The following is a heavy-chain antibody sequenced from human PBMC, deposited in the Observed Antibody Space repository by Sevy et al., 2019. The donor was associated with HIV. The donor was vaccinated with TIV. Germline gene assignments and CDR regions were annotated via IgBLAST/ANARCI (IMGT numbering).Heavy chain of an antibody. J-gene: IGHJ4*02. V-gene: IGHV3-30*03. CDR3: AMTYYYDSSGYFSN. D-gene: IGHD3-22*01. CDR1: GFTFSSYG. CDR2: ISYDGSNK. Sequence: GGSLRLSCAASGFTFSSYGMHWVRQAPGKGLEWVAVISYDGSNKCYADSVKGRFTISRDNSKNTLYLQMNSLRAEDTAVYYCAMTYYYDSSGYFSNWGQGTLVTVSS.